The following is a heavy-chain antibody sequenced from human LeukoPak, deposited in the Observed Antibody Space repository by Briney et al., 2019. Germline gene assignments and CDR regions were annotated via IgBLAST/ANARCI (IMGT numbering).Heavy chain of an antibody. D-gene: IGHD3-10*01. CDR2: ISSSSSYI. Sequence: PGGSLRLSCAASGFTFSSYSMNWVRQAPGKGLEWVLSISSSSSYIYYADSVKGRFTISRDNAKNSLYLQMNSLRAEDTAVYYCARDLAPFFGRGVINDYYYYGMDVWGQGTTVTVSS. CDR1: GFTFSSYS. CDR3: ARDLAPFFGRGVINDYYYYGMDV. J-gene: IGHJ6*02. V-gene: IGHV3-21*01.